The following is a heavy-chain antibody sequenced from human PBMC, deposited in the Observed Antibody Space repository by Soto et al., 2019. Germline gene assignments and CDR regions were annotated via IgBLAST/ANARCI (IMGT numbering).Heavy chain of an antibody. J-gene: IGHJ6*02. Sequence: GGSRRLSCVASGFTFSRFWMSWVRQAPGKGLEWVANIKEDGSEKYYADSMKGRFTISRDNAKNSLDLQMNSLRAEDTAVYYCARRKSAHYGMDVWGQGTTVTVSS. CDR1: GFTFSRFW. CDR2: IKEDGSEK. V-gene: IGHV3-7*03. D-gene: IGHD6-6*01. CDR3: ARRKSAHYGMDV.